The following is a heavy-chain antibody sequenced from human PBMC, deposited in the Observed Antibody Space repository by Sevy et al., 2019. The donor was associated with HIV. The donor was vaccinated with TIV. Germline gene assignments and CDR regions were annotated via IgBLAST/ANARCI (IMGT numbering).Heavy chain of an antibody. J-gene: IGHJ6*02. Sequence: GGSLRLSCAASGFTFSSYGMHWVRQAPGKGLEWVAVISYDGSNKYYADSVKGRFTISRDNSKNTLYLQMNSLRAEDTAVYYCAKDLDSSSWYYYYRMDVWGQGTTVTVSS. CDR2: ISYDGSNK. CDR3: AKDLDSSSWYYYYRMDV. D-gene: IGHD6-13*01. V-gene: IGHV3-30*18. CDR1: GFTFSSYG.